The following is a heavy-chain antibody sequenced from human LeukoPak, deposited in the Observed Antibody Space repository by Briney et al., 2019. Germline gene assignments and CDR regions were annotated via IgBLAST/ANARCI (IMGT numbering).Heavy chain of an antibody. D-gene: IGHD1-14*01. Sequence: VEVSCKASGYTFTSYGISWVRQAPGQGLEWMGWISASNGDTDYPQNLQGRVTMTTDTYTSTAYMELRSLTSDDTAIYYCARESHITREDYWGQGTLVTVSS. J-gene: IGHJ4*02. V-gene: IGHV1-18*01. CDR3: ARESHITREDY. CDR2: ISASNGDT. CDR1: GYTFTSYG.